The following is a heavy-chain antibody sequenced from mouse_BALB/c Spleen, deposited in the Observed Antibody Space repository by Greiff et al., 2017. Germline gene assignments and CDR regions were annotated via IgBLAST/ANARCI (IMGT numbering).Heavy chain of an antibody. CDR2: ISDGGSYT. J-gene: IGHJ3*01. D-gene: IGHD2-14*01. CDR1: GFTFSDYY. V-gene: IGHV5-4*02. Sequence: EVQVVESGGGLVKPGGSLKLSCAASGFTFSDYYMYWVRQTPEKRLEWVATISDGGSYTYYPDSVKGRFTISRDNAKNNLYLQMSSLKSEDTAMYYCARKAYDDGTWFAYWGQGTLVTVSA. CDR3: ARKAYDDGTWFAY.